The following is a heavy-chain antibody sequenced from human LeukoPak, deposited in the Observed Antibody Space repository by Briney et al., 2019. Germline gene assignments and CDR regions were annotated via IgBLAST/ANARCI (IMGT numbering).Heavy chain of an antibody. CDR1: GYTFTSYY. J-gene: IGHJ4*02. CDR3: ARDAAPRGIVATIVDY. CDR2: INPSGGST. Sequence: ASVKVSCKASGYTFTSYYMHWVRQAPGQGLEWMGIINPSGGSTSYAQKFQGRVTMTRDTSTSTVYMELSSLRSEDTAVYYCARDAAPRGIVATIVDYWGQGTLVTVSS. D-gene: IGHD5-12*01. V-gene: IGHV1-46*01.